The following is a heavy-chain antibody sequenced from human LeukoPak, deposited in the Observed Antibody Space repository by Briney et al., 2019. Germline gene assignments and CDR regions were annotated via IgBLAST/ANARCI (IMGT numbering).Heavy chain of an antibody. CDR3: ARDAGYSYGTYYFDY. Sequence: GASVKVSCKASGGTFSSYAISWVRQAPGQGLEWMGGIIPIFGTANYAQKLQGRVTITGDTSASTAYMELSSLRSEDTAVYYCARDAGYSYGTYYFDYWGQGTLVTVSS. CDR1: GGTFSSYA. V-gene: IGHV1-69*06. J-gene: IGHJ4*02. CDR2: IIPIFGTA. D-gene: IGHD5-18*01.